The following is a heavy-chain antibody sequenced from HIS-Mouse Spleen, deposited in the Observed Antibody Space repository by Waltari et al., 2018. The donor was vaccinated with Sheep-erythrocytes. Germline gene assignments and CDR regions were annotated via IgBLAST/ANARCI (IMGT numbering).Heavy chain of an antibody. CDR2: ISSSSSYI. D-gene: IGHD4-17*01. V-gene: IGHV3-21*01. CDR1: GFTFSSYS. Sequence: EVQLVESGGGLVKPGGSLRLSCAASGFTFSSYSMNWVRQAPGKGLEWVSSISSSSSYIYYADSVKVRFTNSRDNAKNSLYLQMNSLRAEDTAVYYCARVAAVTTYYFDYWGQGTLVTVSS. CDR3: ARVAAVTTYYFDY. J-gene: IGHJ4*02.